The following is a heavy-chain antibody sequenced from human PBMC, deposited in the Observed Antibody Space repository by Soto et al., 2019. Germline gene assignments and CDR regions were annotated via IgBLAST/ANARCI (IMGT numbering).Heavy chain of an antibody. D-gene: IGHD2-21*01. CDR3: VRSGTARLLRHSWFDT. CDR2: ITTSSAYI. CDR1: GFTFNTYD. J-gene: IGHJ5*02. V-gene: IGHV3-21*01. Sequence: EVQLVESGGGLVKPGGSLRLSCAASGFTFNTYDMNWVRQAPGKGLEWVSSITTSSAYIYYADSLKGRITISRDNAKNSQFLQMNSLRDEDTAVYYCVRSGTARLLRHSWFDTWGQGTLVTVSS.